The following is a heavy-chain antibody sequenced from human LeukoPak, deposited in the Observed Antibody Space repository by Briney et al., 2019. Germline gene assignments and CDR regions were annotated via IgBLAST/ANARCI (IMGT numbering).Heavy chain of an antibody. Sequence: GESLKISCKGSGYRFTSYWIGWVRPMPGKGLGWMGIIYPGDSDTRYSPSFQGQVTISADKSISTAYLQWSSLKASDTAMYYCASAITMVRGVAFNYWGQGTLVTVSS. CDR3: ASAITMVRGVAFNY. CDR1: GYRFTSYW. J-gene: IGHJ4*02. V-gene: IGHV5-51*01. D-gene: IGHD3-10*01. CDR2: IYPGDSDT.